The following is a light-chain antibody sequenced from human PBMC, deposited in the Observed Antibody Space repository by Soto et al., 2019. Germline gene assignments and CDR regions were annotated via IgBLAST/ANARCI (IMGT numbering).Light chain of an antibody. CDR1: QSVGDY. Sequence: EIVLTQSPATLSLSPGERATLSCRASQSVGDYLAWYQRKPGQPPRLLIYDASKRATGIPARFSGSGSGTDFTLTISSLAHEDFALYYCQQRLKLVTFGGGTEVEIK. CDR2: DAS. V-gene: IGKV3-11*01. CDR3: QQRLKLVT. J-gene: IGKJ4*01.